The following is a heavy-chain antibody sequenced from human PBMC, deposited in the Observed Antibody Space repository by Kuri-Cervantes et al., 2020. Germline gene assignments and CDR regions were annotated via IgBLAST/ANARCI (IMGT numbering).Heavy chain of an antibody. J-gene: IGHJ5*02. Sequence: SETLSLTCTVHSGSFSGYYWSWIRQPPGKGLEWIGEINHTGSANYNPSLKSRVTISVDTSKNQFSLGVSSLTAADTAVYYCARELGVERLDPWGQGTLVTVSS. CDR1: SGSFSGYY. CDR3: ARELGVERLDP. CDR2: INHTGSA. V-gene: IGHV4-34*01. D-gene: IGHD3-10*01.